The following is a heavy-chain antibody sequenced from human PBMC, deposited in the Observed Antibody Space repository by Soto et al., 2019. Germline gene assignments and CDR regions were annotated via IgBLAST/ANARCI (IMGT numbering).Heavy chain of an antibody. D-gene: IGHD2-2*02. J-gene: IGHJ6*03. V-gene: IGHV3-23*01. CDR3: AKDGYTGGGNYYYYMDV. CDR1: ALTFGTYA. CDR2: ISGTGGSI. Sequence: PGGSLRLSCAASALTFGTYAMSWVRQAPGKGLEWVAAISGTGGSIFYANSVKGRFTISRDNSKNTLYLQMNSLRAEDTAVYYCAKDGYTGGGNYYYYMDVWGKGTTVTVSS.